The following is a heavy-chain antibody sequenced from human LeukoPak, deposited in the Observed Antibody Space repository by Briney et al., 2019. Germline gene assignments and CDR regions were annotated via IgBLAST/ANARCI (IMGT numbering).Heavy chain of an antibody. CDR2: IYYSGST. CDR3: ARDDPGGYSGYDFAFDI. D-gene: IGHD5-12*01. Sequence: SQTLSLTCTVSGGSISSGDYYWSWIRQPPGKGLEWIGYIYYSGSTYYNPSLKSRVTISVDTSKNQFSLKLSSVTAADTAVYYCARDDPGGYSGYDFAFDIWGQGTMVTASS. V-gene: IGHV4-30-4*08. J-gene: IGHJ3*02. CDR1: GGSISSGDYY.